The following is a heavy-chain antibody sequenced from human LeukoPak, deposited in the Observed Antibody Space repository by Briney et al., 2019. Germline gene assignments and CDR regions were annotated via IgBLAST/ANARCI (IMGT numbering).Heavy chain of an antibody. J-gene: IGHJ4*02. D-gene: IGHD5-18*01. CDR2: IRYDGSNK. CDR1: GFTFSSYG. Sequence: GGSLRLSCAASGFTFSSYGMHWVRQAPGKGLEWVAFIRYDGSNKYYADSVKGRFTISRDKSKNTLYLQMNSLRVEDTAVFYCAKSLYRGYSYPFDYWGQGTLATVSS. V-gene: IGHV3-30*02. CDR3: AKSLYRGYSYPFDY.